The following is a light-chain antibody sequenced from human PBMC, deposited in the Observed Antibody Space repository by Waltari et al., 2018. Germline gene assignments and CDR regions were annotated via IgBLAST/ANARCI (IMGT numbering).Light chain of an antibody. CDR1: QGISSY. CDR3: QQRKSYPLT. Sequence: DVQLTQSPSFLSASVGDRVTITCRASQGISSYLAWYQQKPGRAPQLLIYTSSSLQSGVPSRFSGSGSGTESTLTISSLQPEDFATYYCQQRKSYPLTFGGGTKVEFK. J-gene: IGKJ4*01. CDR2: TSS. V-gene: IGKV1-9*01.